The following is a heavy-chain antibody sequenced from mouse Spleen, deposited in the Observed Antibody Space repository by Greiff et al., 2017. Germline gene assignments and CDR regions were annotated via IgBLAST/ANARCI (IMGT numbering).Heavy chain of an antibody. CDR1: GFSLTSYG. CDR3: ASVSFTTANAMDY. V-gene: IGHV2-6*01. CDR2: IWGGGST. D-gene: IGHD1-2*01. J-gene: IGHJ4*01. Sequence: QVQLKQSGPGLVAPSQSLSITCTVSGFSLTSYGVDWVRQSPGKGLEWLGVIWGGGSTNYNSALKSRLSISKDNSKSQVFLKMNSLQTDDTAMYYCASVSFTTANAMDYWGQGTSVTVSS.